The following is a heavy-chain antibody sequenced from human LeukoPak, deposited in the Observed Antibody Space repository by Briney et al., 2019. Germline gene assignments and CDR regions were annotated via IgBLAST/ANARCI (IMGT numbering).Heavy chain of an antibody. CDR1: GYTFTSYD. CDR3: ARPLDENFGGSLYFQH. Sequence: ASVKVSCKASGYTFTSYDINWVRQATGQGLEWIGWMNPNSGNTGYAQKFQGRVTMTRNTSISTAYMELSSLRSEDTAVYYCARPLDENFGGSLYFQHWGQGTLVTVSS. V-gene: IGHV1-8*01. CDR2: MNPNSGNT. D-gene: IGHD3-10*01. J-gene: IGHJ1*01.